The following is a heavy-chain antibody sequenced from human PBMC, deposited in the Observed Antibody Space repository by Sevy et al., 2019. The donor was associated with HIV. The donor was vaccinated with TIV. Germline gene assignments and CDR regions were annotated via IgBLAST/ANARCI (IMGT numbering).Heavy chain of an antibody. CDR2: IYVDGRTA. J-gene: IGHJ4*02. V-gene: IGHV3-74*01. Sequence: GGSLRLSCAASGFTFGSYWMHWVRQAPGKGLVWLSRIYVDGRTASYADSVKGRFAISRDNAKNTLYLQMNSLRDEDTAVYYCGRVPVAAAGTGIYYWGQGTLVTVSS. CDR1: GFTFGSYW. D-gene: IGHD6-13*01. CDR3: GRVPVAAAGTGIYY.